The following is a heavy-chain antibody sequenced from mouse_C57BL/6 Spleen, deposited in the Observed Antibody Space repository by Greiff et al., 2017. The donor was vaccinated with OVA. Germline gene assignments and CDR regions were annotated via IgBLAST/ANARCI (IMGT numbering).Heavy chain of an antibody. D-gene: IGHD3-2*02. Sequence: EVMLVESGGGLVQPGGSMKLSCVASGFTFSNYWMNWVRQSPEKGLEWVAQIRLKSDNYATHYAESVKGRFTISRDDSKSSVYLQMNNLRAEDTGIYYCTRQLRLEYFDYWGQGTTLTVSS. CDR1: GFTFSNYW. CDR3: TRQLRLEYFDY. J-gene: IGHJ2*01. CDR2: IRLKSDNYAT. V-gene: IGHV6-3*01.